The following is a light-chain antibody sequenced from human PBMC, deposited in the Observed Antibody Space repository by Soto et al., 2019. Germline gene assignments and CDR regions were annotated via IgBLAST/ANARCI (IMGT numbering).Light chain of an antibody. Sequence: EIVLTQSPGTLSLSPGERATLSCRASQSVSSSYLAWYQQKPGQAPRLLIYGASSRATGIPDRFSGSGSGTDFTLTISRLEPEDFAVYYCQQYVSSAGFTFGPGTNVDIK. CDR3: QQYVSSAGFT. CDR2: GAS. CDR1: QSVSSSY. J-gene: IGKJ3*01. V-gene: IGKV3-20*01.